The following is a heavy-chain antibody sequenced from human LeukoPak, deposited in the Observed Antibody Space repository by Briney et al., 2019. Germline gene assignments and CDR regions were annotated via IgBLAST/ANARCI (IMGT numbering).Heavy chain of an antibody. CDR1: GGSLSPYC. CDR2: IYDSGST. Sequence: SETLSLTCTVSGGSLSPYCWSWIRQPPGKGMEWIGYIYDSGSTNYNPSLKSRVTISVDTSKNHFSLKLNSVTAADTAAYYCARGLAAVHGAFDIWGQGTMVTVSS. V-gene: IGHV4-59*01. J-gene: IGHJ3*02. CDR3: ARGLAAVHGAFDI. D-gene: IGHD6-13*01.